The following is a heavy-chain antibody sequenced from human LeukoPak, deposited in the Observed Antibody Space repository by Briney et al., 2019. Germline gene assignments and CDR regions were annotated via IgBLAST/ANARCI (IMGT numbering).Heavy chain of an antibody. CDR1: GFTFSTYG. J-gene: IGHJ4*02. Sequence: PGRSLRLSCAASGFTFSTYGMHWVRQAPGKGLEWVAIIWYDGSDKYYSDSVKGRFTISRDNSRNTLYLQMNSLRAEDTAVYYCARAMWLPSGSFDFWGQGTLVTVSS. CDR3: ARAMWLPSGSFDF. D-gene: IGHD3-10*01. CDR2: IWYDGSDK. V-gene: IGHV3-33*01.